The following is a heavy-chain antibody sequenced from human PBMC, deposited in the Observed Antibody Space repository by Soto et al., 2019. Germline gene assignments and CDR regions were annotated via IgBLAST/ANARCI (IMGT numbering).Heavy chain of an antibody. CDR2: IDPGNGKT. V-gene: IGHV1-3*01. D-gene: IGHD3-3*01. CDR3: ARDLGDDFWSGQLY. CDR1: GYTFSSYA. J-gene: IGHJ4*02. Sequence: VHLVQSGSEVKKPGAAAKVSCKASGYTFSSYAIQWVRQAPGQRLEWVVWIDPGNGKTKYSQKFEGRVTITRDTSATTAYMELSNLSYEDTAVFYCARDLGDDFWSGQLYWGQGTLVTVSS.